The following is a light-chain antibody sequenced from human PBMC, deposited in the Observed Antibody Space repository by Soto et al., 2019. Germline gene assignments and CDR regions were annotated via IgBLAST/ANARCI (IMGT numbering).Light chain of an antibody. V-gene: IGLV2-11*01. J-gene: IGLJ1*01. Sequence: QSALTQPRSVSGSRGQSVTISRTGTSSDVGGYNYVSWYQQHPGKAPKLMIYDVSKRPSGVPDRFSGSKSGNTAPLTISGLQAEDEADYYCCSYAGSYTFVFGSGTKVTVL. CDR1: SSDVGGYNY. CDR3: CSYAGSYTFV. CDR2: DVS.